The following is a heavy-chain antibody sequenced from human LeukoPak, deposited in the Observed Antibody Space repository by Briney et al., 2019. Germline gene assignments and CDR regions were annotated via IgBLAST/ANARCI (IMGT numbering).Heavy chain of an antibody. CDR1: KFAFSSYA. CDR3: GKNRYSGSLSPFDI. V-gene: IGHV3-23*01. D-gene: IGHD1-26*01. Sequence: GGSLRLSCAASKFAFSSYAMSWVRQAPGKGLEWVSAISGGGGDTYYADSVKGRFTISRDNSKNTLYLQMNSLRAEDTAVYYCGKNRYSGSLSPFDIWGQGTMVTVSS. CDR2: ISGGGGDT. J-gene: IGHJ3*02.